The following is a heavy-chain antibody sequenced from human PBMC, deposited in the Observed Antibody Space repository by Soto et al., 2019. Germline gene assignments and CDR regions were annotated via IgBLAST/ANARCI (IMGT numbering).Heavy chain of an antibody. Sequence: SGPTLVKPTQTLTLTCTFSGFSLSTSGVGVGWIRQPPGKALEWLALIYWDDDKRYSPSLKSRVTITKDTSKNQVVLTMTNMDPVDTATYYCAHRPSGYYGSGSAGDWFDPWGQGTLVTVSS. D-gene: IGHD3-10*01. V-gene: IGHV2-5*02. CDR2: IYWDDDK. J-gene: IGHJ5*02. CDR3: AHRPSGYYGSGSAGDWFDP. CDR1: GFSLSTSGVG.